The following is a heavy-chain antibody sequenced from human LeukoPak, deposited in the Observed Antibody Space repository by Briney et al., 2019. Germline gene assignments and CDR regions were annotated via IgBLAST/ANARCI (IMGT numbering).Heavy chain of an antibody. J-gene: IGHJ4*02. Sequence: GGSLRLSCAASGFRLSIYTMRCVRQATGEGRECVSSTSGSGSSAYYADSVKGRFIISRDNSQNTLYLQMNSLRAEDTAVYYCAKGFWDSSGYYLIIIFDYWGQGTLVTVPS. V-gene: IGHV3-23*01. CDR2: TSGSGSSA. D-gene: IGHD3-22*01. CDR1: GFRLSIYT. CDR3: AKGFWDSSGYYLIIIFDY.